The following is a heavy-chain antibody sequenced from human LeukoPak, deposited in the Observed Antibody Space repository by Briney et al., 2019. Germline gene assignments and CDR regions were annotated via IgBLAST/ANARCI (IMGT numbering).Heavy chain of an antibody. Sequence: GGSLRLACAASGFTFSKYWMLWVRQAPGRGLESVSRINTDGTVTTYADSVKGRFTVSRDNADDTMFLQMNSVRDADTAVYYCATKQWLAPPPDSWGQGTPVPVSS. V-gene: IGHV3-74*03. CDR3: ATKQWLAPPPDS. J-gene: IGHJ4*02. CDR1: GFTFSKYW. CDR2: INTDGTVT. D-gene: IGHD6-19*01.